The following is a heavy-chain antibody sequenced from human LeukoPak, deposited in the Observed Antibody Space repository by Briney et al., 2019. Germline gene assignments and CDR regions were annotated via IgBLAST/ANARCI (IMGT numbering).Heavy chain of an antibody. D-gene: IGHD2-2*01. J-gene: IGHJ4*02. CDR1: GYSFTSYG. V-gene: IGHV1-18*01. CDR3: ARGGWGYCSSTSCYPVVDY. CDR2: ISTDNGNT. Sequence: ASVKVSCRASGYSFTSYGISWVRQAPGRGLEWVGWISTDNGNTNYVQNLQGRVSMTRDTFTSTVYMELRSLRSDDTAVYYCARGGWGYCSSTSCYPVVDYWGQGTLVTVSS.